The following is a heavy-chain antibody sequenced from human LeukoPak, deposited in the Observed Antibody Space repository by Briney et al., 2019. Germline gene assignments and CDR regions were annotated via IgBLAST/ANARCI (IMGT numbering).Heavy chain of an antibody. J-gene: IGHJ4*02. Sequence: QPGGSLRLSCAASGFTFSSYWMHWVRQAPGKGLVWVSRIHSDGSSTNYADSLKGRFTISRDNAKNTLYLQMNSLRAEDTAVYYCARSSSGEDLPFDYWGQGTLVTVSS. CDR1: GFTFSSYW. D-gene: IGHD6-19*01. CDR2: IHSDGSST. CDR3: ARSSSGEDLPFDY. V-gene: IGHV3-74*01.